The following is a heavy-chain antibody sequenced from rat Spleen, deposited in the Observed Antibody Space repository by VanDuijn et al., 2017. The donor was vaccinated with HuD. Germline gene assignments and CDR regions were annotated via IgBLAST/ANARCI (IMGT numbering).Heavy chain of an antibody. CDR2: VSISGSRT. V-gene: IGHV5-22*01. J-gene: IGHJ2*01. D-gene: IGHD1-10*01. CDR3: ARRDGNYRD. CDR1: GFTFSNYY. Sequence: EVQLVESGGGLVQPGRSLKLSCAASGFTFSNYYMAWVRQAPKKGLEWVATVSISGSRTYYADSVKGRFTISRDNAKSSLYLQMNSLKFEDTATYYCARRDGNYRDWGQGVMVTVSS.